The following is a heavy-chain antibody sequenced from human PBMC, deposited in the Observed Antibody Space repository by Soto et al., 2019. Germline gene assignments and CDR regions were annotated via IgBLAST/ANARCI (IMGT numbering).Heavy chain of an antibody. V-gene: IGHV3-48*01. CDR1: GFTFSSYS. CDR3: AGGSRKYYFDY. CDR2: ISSSSSTI. D-gene: IGHD2-15*01. J-gene: IGHJ4*02. Sequence: GGSLRLSCAASGFTFSSYSTNWVRQAPGKGLEWVSYISSSSSTIYYADSVKGRFTISRDNSKNTLYLQMNSLRAEDTAVYYCAGGSRKYYFDYWGPGTLVTVSS.